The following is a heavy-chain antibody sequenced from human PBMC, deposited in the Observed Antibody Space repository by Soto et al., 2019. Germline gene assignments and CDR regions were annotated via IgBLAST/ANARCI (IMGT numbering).Heavy chain of an antibody. CDR2: IYHTGTT. J-gene: IGHJ4*02. Sequence: SETLSLTCTVSGDSISSSTYYWGWIRQPPGKGLEWIGCIYHTGTTYYNPSLKSRVTISVDTSKNQFSLKLSSVTAADTAVYYRARHYFSSSSMFEYWGQGTAVTVSS. CDR3: ARHYFSSSSMFEY. V-gene: IGHV4-39*01. CDR1: GDSISSSTYY. D-gene: IGHD6-6*01.